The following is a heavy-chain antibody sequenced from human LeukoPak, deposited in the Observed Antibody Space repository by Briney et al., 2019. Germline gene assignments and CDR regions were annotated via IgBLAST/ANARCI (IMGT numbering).Heavy chain of an antibody. CDR1: GGSFSGYY. J-gene: IGHJ4*02. CDR3: ARGPTDLIAARPFDY. Sequence: PSETLSLTCAVYGGSFSGYYWSWIRQPPGKGLEWIGEINHSGSTNYNPSLKSRVTISLDTSKNQFSLKLSSVTAADTAVYYCARGPTDLIAARPFDYWGQGTLVTVSS. D-gene: IGHD6-6*01. V-gene: IGHV4-34*01. CDR2: INHSGST.